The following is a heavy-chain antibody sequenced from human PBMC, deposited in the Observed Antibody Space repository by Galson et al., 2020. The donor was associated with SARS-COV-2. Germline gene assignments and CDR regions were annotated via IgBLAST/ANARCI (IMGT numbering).Heavy chain of an antibody. CDR1: GYTFTSYY. Sequence: ASVKVSCKASGYTFTSYYMHWVRQAPGHGLEWMGIINPSGGRTSYAQKFQGRVTMTRDTSTSTVYMELSSLRSEDTAVYYCARDPTVTTHLGDYLYYYYGMDVWGQGTTVTVSS. D-gene: IGHD4-4*01. V-gene: IGHV1-46*01. CDR3: ARDPTVTTHLGDYLYYYYGMDV. J-gene: IGHJ6*02. CDR2: INPSGGRT.